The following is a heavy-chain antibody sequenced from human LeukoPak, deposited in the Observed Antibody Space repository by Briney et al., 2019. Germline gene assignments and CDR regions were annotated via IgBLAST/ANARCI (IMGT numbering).Heavy chain of an antibody. CDR1: GYTFTGYY. V-gene: IGHV1-2*02. Sequence: ASVKVSFKASGYTFTGYYMHWVRQAPGQGLEWMGWINPNSGGTNYAQKFQGRVTMTRDTSISTAYMELSRLRSDDTAVYYCARGIDGYCSGGSCYLFDYWGQGTLVTVSS. CDR3: ARGIDGYCSGGSCYLFDY. CDR2: INPNSGGT. D-gene: IGHD2-15*01. J-gene: IGHJ4*02.